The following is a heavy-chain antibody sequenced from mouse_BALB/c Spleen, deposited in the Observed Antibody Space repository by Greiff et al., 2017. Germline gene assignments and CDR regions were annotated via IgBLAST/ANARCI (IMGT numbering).Heavy chain of an antibody. D-gene: IGHD4-1*01. CDR1: GYTFTSYY. CDR2: IYPGDGST. CDR3: ARFWDFDY. J-gene: IGHJ2*01. Sequence: VQLQQSGPELVKPGASVKMSCKASGYTFTSYYIHWVKQRPGQGLEWIGWIYPGDGSTKYNEKFKGKTTLTADKSSSTAYMLLSSLTSEDSAIYFCARFWDFDYWGQGTTLTVSS. V-gene: IGHV1S56*01.